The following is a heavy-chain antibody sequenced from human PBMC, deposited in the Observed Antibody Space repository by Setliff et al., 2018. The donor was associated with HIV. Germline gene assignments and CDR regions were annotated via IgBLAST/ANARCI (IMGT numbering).Heavy chain of an antibody. V-gene: IGHV4-61*03. CDR3: VRAEMATIVAFDI. D-gene: IGHD5-12*01. J-gene: IGHJ3*02. Sequence: PSETLSLTCTVSGDSISSNNYYWAWIRQSPGKGLEWIGCIFYGGSVYYSGSTKYNPSLTSRVTISVDTSKNHFSRKLTSVTAADTAVYYCVRAEMATIVAFDIWGQGTMVTVSS. CDR2: IFYGGSVYYSGST. CDR1: GDSISSNNYY.